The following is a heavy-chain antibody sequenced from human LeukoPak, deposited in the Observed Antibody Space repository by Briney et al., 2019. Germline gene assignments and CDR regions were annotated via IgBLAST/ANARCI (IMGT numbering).Heavy chain of an antibody. D-gene: IGHD1-1*01. CDR3: ARDLEGFFDY. CDR2: IYADGTT. Sequence: PGGTLRLSSAASGFTVSRNYMSWVRQAPGKGLEWVLVIYADGTTYYADSVKGRFTISRDNSKNTLYLQMNSLRAEDTAVYYCARDLEGFFDYWGQGTLVTVSS. J-gene: IGHJ4*02. V-gene: IGHV3-53*01. CDR1: GFTVSRNY.